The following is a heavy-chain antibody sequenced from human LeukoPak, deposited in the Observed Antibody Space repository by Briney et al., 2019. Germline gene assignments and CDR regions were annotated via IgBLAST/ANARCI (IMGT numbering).Heavy chain of an antibody. D-gene: IGHD1-26*01. CDR3: AKDADKWELFLGTGLGMDV. V-gene: IGHV3-23*01. Sequence: GGPLRLSCAASGFTFNCYAMIWVRQAPGKGLEWVSAISGSGGSTYYADSVKGRFTISRDNSKDTLYLQMNSLRAEDTAVYYCAKDADKWELFLGTGLGMDVWGQGTTVTVSS. CDR1: GFTFNCYA. CDR2: ISGSGGST. J-gene: IGHJ6*02.